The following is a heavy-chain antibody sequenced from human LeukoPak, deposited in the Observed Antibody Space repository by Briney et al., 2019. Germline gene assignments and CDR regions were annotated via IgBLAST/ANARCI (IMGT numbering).Heavy chain of an antibody. CDR1: GGSISSYY. D-gene: IGHD2-2*01. V-gene: IGHV4-59*08. CDR3: ARSYCSSTSCYYYYGMGV. J-gene: IGHJ6*02. Sequence: PSETLSLTRTVSGGSISSYYWSWIRQPPGKGLEWIGYIYYSGSTNYNPSLKSRVTISVDTSKNQFSLKLSSVTAADTAVYYCARSYCSSTSCYYYYGMGVWGQGTTVTVSS. CDR2: IYYSGST.